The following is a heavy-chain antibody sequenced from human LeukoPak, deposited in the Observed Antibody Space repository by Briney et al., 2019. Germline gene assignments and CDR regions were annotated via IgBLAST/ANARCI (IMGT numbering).Heavy chain of an antibody. CDR2: INPNSGGT. CDR3: ARFYYDSSGYYED. D-gene: IGHD3-22*01. Sequence: ASVKVSCKASGYTFTGYYMHWVRPAPGQGLAWMGWINPNSGGTNYAQKFQGRVTMTRDTSISTAYMELSRLRSDDTAVYYCARFYYDSSGYYEDWGQGTLVTVSS. V-gene: IGHV1-2*02. J-gene: IGHJ4*02. CDR1: GYTFTGYY.